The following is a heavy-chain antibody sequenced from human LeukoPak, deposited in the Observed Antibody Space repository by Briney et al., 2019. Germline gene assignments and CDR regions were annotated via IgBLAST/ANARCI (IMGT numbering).Heavy chain of an antibody. J-gene: IGHJ6*03. CDR1: GYTFTSYG. CDR2: ISAYNGNT. CDR3: ARAGSGSYYYYMDV. V-gene: IGHV1-18*01. Sequence: ASVKVSCKASGYTFTSYGISWVRQAPGQGLEWMGWISAYNGNTNYAQKLQGRVTMTTDTSTSTAYMELRRQRSDDTAVYYCARAGSGSYYYYMDVWGKGTTVTVSS. D-gene: IGHD1-14*01.